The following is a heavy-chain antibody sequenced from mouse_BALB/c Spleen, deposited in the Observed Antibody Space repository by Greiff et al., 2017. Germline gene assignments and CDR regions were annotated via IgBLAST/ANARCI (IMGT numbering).Heavy chain of an antibody. Sequence: QVQLQQSGAELVKPGASVKLSCKASGYTFTSYWMHWVKQRPGQGLEWIGEINPSNGRTNYNEKFKSKATLTVDKSSITAYMQRSSLTSKDSAVYYCARLGRDYAMDYWGQGTSVTVSS. CDR2: INPSNGRT. CDR1: GYTFTSYW. CDR3: ARLGRDYAMDY. D-gene: IGHD4-1*01. V-gene: IGHV1S81*02. J-gene: IGHJ4*01.